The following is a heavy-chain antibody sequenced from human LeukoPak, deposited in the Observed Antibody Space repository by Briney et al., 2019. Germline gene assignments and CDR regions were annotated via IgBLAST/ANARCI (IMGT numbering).Heavy chain of an antibody. CDR1: GFTFTRFA. J-gene: IGHJ4*02. D-gene: IGHD1-7*01. V-gene: IGHV3-23*01. CDR3: ATGPDNWNYAPEDY. Sequence: GGSLRLSCAASGFTFTRFAMSWVRQAPGKGLEWVSAISGSGGSTYYADSVKGRFTISRDNSKNTLYLQMNSLRAEDTAVYYCATGPDNWNYAPEDYWGQGTLVTVSS. CDR2: ISGSGGST.